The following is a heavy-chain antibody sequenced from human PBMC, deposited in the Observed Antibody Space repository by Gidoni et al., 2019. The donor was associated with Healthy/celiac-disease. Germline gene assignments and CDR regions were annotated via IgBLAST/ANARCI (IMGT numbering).Heavy chain of an antibody. CDR2: IYTSGST. V-gene: IGHV4-4*07. CDR3: AREGVAVAGPGGWFDP. D-gene: IGHD6-19*01. J-gene: IGHJ5*02. CDR1: VRSIRSYY. Sequence: QVQLQESGPGLVKPSETLSLTCTAPVRSIRSYYWSWIRQPAGKGLEWIGRIYTSGSTNYNPSLKSRVTMSVDTSKNQFSLKLSSVTAADTAVYYCAREGVAVAGPGGWFDPWGQGTLVTVSS.